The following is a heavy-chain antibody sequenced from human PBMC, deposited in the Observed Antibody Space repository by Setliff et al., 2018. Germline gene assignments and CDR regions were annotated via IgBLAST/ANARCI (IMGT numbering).Heavy chain of an antibody. J-gene: IGHJ4*02. CDR1: GFTFSSLW. CDR3: AKVKKPLIRGSGFDY. D-gene: IGHD2-8*01. CDR2: INQGGSDQ. Sequence: WGSLRLSCSASGFTFSSLWMAWVRQAPGKGLEWVANINQGGSDQFYVGSVKGRFTISRDNSENTLFLQMTSLRPEDTGIYYCAKVKKPLIRGSGFDYWGRGTQVTVSS. V-gene: IGHV3-7*01.